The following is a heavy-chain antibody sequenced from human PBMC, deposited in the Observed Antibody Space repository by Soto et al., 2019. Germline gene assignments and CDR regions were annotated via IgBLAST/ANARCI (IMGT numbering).Heavy chain of an antibody. J-gene: IGHJ2*01. D-gene: IGHD2-2*01. CDR3: ARAVNDYCSSTSCHWYFDL. CDR2: IYYSGST. CDR1: GGSISSGGYY. V-gene: IGHV4-31*03. Sequence: QVQLQESGPGLVKPSQTLSLTCTVSGGSISSGGYYWSWIRQHPGKGLEWIGYIYYSGSTYYNPSLKRRVTISVDTSKNQFSLKLSSVTAADTAVYYCARAVNDYCSSTSCHWYFDLWGRGTLVTVSS.